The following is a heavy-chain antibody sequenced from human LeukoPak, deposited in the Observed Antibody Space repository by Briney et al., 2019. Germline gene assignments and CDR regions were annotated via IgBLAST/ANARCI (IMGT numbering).Heavy chain of an antibody. CDR3: ARVHRGYSFGRLDY. V-gene: IGHV3-48*02. Sequence: PGGSLRLSCASSGFIFTSYSMNWVRQAPGKGLEWVSYISGSDNTIYYADSVKGRFTISRDNARNSLYLQMNSLRDEDTAVYYCARVHRGYSFGRLDYWGQGTLVTVSS. D-gene: IGHD5-12*01. J-gene: IGHJ4*02. CDR2: ISGSDNTI. CDR1: GFIFTSYS.